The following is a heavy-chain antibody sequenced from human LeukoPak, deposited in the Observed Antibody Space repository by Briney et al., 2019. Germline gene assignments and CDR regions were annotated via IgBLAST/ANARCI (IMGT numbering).Heavy chain of an antibody. D-gene: IGHD3-3*01. V-gene: IGHV4-34*01. CDR1: GGSFSGYY. CDR2: INHSGST. Sequence: NPSETLSLTCAVYGGSFSGYYWSWIRQPPGKGLEWIGEINHSGSTNYNPSLKSRVTISVDTSKNQSSLKLSSVTAADTAVYYCARAVWSGYLNWFDPWGQGTLVTVSS. CDR3: ARAVWSGYLNWFDP. J-gene: IGHJ5*02.